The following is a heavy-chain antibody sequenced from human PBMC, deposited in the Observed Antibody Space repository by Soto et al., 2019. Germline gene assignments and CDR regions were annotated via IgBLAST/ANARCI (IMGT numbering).Heavy chain of an antibody. CDR2: IIPILGIA. D-gene: IGHD6-6*01. Sequence: ASVKVSCKASGGTFSSYTISWVRQAPGQGLEWMGRIIPILGIANYAQKFQGRVTITADKSTSTAVMELSSLRSEDPAVYCGARAGGEQLASDFWGQGTLVTVSS. V-gene: IGHV1-69*02. CDR3: ARAGGEQLASDF. CDR1: GGTFSSYT. J-gene: IGHJ4*02.